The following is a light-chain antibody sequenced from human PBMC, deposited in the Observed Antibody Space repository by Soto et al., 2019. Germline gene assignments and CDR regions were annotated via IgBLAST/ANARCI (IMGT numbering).Light chain of an antibody. CDR1: HHIDAW. J-gene: IGKJ4*01. CDR3: QQHSNYPLT. Sequence: IQMTQSPSTLSASVGDRVTITCRASHHIDAWLAWYQQKPGKAPKVLIYKASILESGVPSRFSGSGSGTEFTLTISSLQPDDSATYHCQQHSNYPLTFGGGTKVEIK. CDR2: KAS. V-gene: IGKV1-5*03.